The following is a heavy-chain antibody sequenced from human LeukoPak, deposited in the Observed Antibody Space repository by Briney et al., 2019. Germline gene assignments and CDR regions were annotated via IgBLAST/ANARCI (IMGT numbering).Heavy chain of an antibody. CDR3: ARVYYSSSYDYWYFDL. CDR2: IYYSGST. V-gene: IGHV4-59*01. D-gene: IGHD6-13*01. J-gene: IGHJ2*01. Sequence: SETLSLTCTVSGGSISSNYWSWIRQPPGKGLEWIGYIYYSGSTNYNPSLKSRVTISVDTSKKQLSLKLSSVTAADTAVYYCARVYYSSSYDYWYFDLWGRGTLVTVSS. CDR1: GGSISSNY.